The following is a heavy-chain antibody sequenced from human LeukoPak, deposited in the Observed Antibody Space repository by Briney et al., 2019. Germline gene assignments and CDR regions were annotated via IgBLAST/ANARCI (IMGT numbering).Heavy chain of an antibody. D-gene: IGHD6-13*01. CDR1: GFTFSDYW. J-gene: IGHJ4*02. CDR3: VKGPLITAAGTC. CDR2: INQYGGEI. Sequence: GSLRLSCAASGFTFSDYWMTWVRQTPGKGLECVANINQYGGEISYVDSVKGRFTISRDNAKNSLSLQMSSLRVEDTAVYYCVKGPLITAAGTCWGQGTLVTVSS. V-gene: IGHV3-7*03.